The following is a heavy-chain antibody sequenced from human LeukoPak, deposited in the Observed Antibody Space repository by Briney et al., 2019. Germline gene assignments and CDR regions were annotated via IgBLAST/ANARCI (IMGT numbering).Heavy chain of an antibody. CDR3: ARGSSGWYDY. CDR2: IYYSGST. V-gene: IGHV4-31*03. D-gene: IGHD6-19*01. Sequence: SETLSLTCTVSGGSISSGGYYWSWIRQHPGKGLEWIGYIYYSGSTYYNPSLKSRVTISVDTSKNQFSLKLSSVTAADTAVYYCARGSSGWYDYRGQGTLVTVSS. CDR1: GGSISSGGYY. J-gene: IGHJ4*02.